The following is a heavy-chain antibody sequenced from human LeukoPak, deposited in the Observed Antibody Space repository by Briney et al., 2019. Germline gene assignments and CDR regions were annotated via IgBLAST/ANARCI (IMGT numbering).Heavy chain of an antibody. CDR1: GFSFNRYS. V-gene: IGHV3-21*01. J-gene: IGHJ4*02. CDR2: ISSSGTFI. CDR3: ARDQGSYTDYEVDY. D-gene: IGHD5-12*01. Sequence: GGSLRLSCVTSGFSFNRYSVNWVRQAPGKGLEWVSFISSSGTFIYYEDSVKGRFIITRDNAKKSLFLQLNSLRPEDTGVYYCARDQGSYTDYEVDYWGQGTLVTVSS.